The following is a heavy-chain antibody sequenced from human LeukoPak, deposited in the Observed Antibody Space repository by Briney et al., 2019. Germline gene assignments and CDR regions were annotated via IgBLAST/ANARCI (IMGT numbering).Heavy chain of an antibody. D-gene: IGHD3-10*01. CDR3: AKYISDSGAYYAFDY. J-gene: IGHJ4*02. V-gene: IGHV3-23*01. CDR1: GFTFSSYA. Sequence: GGSLRLSCAASGFTFSSYAMSWVRQAPGKGLEWVSAITVSGTITYYADSVKGRFTISRDDSKNTLSLQMDSLSAEDTALYYCAKYISDSGAYYAFDYWGQGTLVTVSS. CDR2: ITVSGTIT.